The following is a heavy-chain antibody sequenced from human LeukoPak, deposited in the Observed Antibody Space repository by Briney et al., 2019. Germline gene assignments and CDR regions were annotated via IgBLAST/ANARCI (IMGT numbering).Heavy chain of an antibody. CDR1: GFTFSSYW. CDR3: ARDPGTQLWSSPFDY. V-gene: IGHV3-7*01. Sequence: GGSLRLSCAASGFTFSSYWMSWVRQAPGKGLEWVANIKQDGSEKYYVDSVKGRFTISRDNAKNSLYLQMNSLRAEDTAVYYCARDPGTQLWSSPFDYWGQGTLVTVSS. D-gene: IGHD5-18*01. J-gene: IGHJ4*02. CDR2: IKQDGSEK.